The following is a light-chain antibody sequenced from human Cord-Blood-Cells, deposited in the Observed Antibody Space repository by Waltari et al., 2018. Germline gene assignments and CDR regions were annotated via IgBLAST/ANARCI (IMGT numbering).Light chain of an antibody. Sequence: DIQMTQSPSSPSASVGDRVTIACRASQSISSSLNWYQQKPGKDPKLLIYAASSLQSGVPSRFSGSGSVTDFTLTISSLQPEDFATYYCQQSYSTPPKLTFGGGTKVEIK. CDR3: QQSYSTPPKLT. CDR1: QSISSS. J-gene: IGKJ4*01. CDR2: AAS. V-gene: IGKV1-39*01.